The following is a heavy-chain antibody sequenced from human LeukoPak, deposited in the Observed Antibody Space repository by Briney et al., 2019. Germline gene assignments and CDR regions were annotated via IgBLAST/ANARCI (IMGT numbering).Heavy chain of an antibody. J-gene: IGHJ6*02. CDR3: AKDVGTTWTYYGMDV. CDR2: ISGSGGST. CDR1: GFTFSSYA. Sequence: GGSLRLSRAASGFTFSSYAMSWVRQAPGKGLEWVSAISGSGGSTYYADSVKGRFTISRDNSKNTLYLQMNSLRAEDTAVYYCAKDVGTTWTYYGMDVWGQGTTVTVSS. V-gene: IGHV3-23*01. D-gene: IGHD1-7*01.